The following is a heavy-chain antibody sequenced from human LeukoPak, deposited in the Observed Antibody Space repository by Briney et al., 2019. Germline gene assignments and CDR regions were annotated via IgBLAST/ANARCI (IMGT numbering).Heavy chain of an antibody. CDR3: ARYDFWSGDAFDI. V-gene: IGHV1-8*01. J-gene: IGHJ3*02. Sequence: ASVKVSCKASGYTFTSYDINWVRQATGQGLEWMGWMNPNSGNTGYAQKFQGRVTMTRNTSISTAYMELSSLRSEDTAVYYCARYDFWSGDAFDIWGQGTMVTVSS. D-gene: IGHD3-3*01. CDR2: MNPNSGNT. CDR1: GYTFTSYD.